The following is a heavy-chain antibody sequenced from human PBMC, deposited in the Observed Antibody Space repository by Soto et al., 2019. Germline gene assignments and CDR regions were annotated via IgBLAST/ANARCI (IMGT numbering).Heavy chain of an antibody. CDR1: GYSISSGYY. CDR3: GRSGDDYGSYIDY. CDR2: INHSGST. D-gene: IGHD4-17*01. V-gene: IGHV4-38-2*01. Sequence: PSETLSLTCGVSGYSISSGYYWGWSRQPPGNGLEWIGSINHSGSTYYNPSLRSRVTISVDTSKNQLSLKLSSVTAADTAVYYCGRSGDDYGSYIDYWGQGTLVTVSS. J-gene: IGHJ4*02.